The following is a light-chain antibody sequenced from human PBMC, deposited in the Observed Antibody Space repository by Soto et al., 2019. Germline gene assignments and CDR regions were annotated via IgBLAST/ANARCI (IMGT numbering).Light chain of an antibody. J-gene: IGKJ4*01. V-gene: IGKV3-20*01. CDR2: DAS. Sequence: EIVLTQSPGTLSLSPGERATLSCRASQSVGNNYLAWYQQKPGQAPRFLIYDASSRAPGIPDRFSGSGSGTDFTLTISRLEPEDFAVYYCEQYGSTPLTFGGGTKVEIK. CDR3: EQYGSTPLT. CDR1: QSVGNNY.